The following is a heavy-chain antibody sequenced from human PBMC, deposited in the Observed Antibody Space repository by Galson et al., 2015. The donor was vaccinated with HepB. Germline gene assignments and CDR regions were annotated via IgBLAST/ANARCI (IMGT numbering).Heavy chain of an antibody. V-gene: IGHV3-48*01. CDR3: VRDLAYAFDF. CDR2: ISTNSARI. CDR1: GFSFSVYS. J-gene: IGHJ3*01. Sequence: SLRLSCAASGFSFSVYSMNWVRQAPGKGLEWISDISTNSARIWYSDSVKGRFTISRDNGKNSVYLQMDSLRAEDTAVYYCVRDLAYAFDFWGQGTMVTVSS.